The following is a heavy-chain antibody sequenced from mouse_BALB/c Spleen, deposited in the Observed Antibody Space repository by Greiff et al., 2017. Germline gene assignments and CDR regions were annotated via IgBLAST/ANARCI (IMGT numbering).Heavy chain of an antibody. D-gene: IGHD4-1*01. CDR1: GDSITSGY. Sequence: EVQLQESGPSLVKPSQTLSLTCSVTGDSITSGYWNWIRKFPGNKLEYMGYISYSGSTYYNPSLKSRISITRDTSKNQYYLQLNSVTTEDTATYYCARWDWDSWYFDVWGAGTTVTVSS. J-gene: IGHJ1*01. CDR2: ISYSGST. V-gene: IGHV3-8*02. CDR3: ARWDWDSWYFDV.